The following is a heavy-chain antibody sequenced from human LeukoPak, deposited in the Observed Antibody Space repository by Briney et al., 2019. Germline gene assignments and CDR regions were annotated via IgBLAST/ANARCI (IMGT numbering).Heavy chain of an antibody. D-gene: IGHD2-15*01. V-gene: IGHV1-2*02. J-gene: IGHJ4*02. CDR3: ARGLGYCSGGSCS. CDR2: INPNSGGT. Sequence: ASVKVSCKASGYTFTGYYMHWVRQAPGQGLEWMGWINPNSGGTNYAQKFQGRVTMTRDTSISTAYMELSRLRSDDTAVYYCARGLGYCSGGSCSWGQGTLFTVSS. CDR1: GYTFTGYY.